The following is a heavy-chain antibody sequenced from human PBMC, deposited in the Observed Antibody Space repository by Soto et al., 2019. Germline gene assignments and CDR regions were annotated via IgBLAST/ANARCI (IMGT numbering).Heavy chain of an antibody. CDR2: ISYDGSNK. Sequence: RGALLVSCASSVFTFSIYGMHWVRQAPGKGLDLVAVISYDGSNKYYADSVKGRFTISIDNSKNTLYLQMNSLRAEDTAVYYCAKIPLYYYDGSGYYHRPYGMDVWGQGTTVTVSS. CDR1: VFTFSIYG. CDR3: AKIPLYYYDGSGYYHRPYGMDV. J-gene: IGHJ6*02. D-gene: IGHD3-22*01. V-gene: IGHV3-30*18.